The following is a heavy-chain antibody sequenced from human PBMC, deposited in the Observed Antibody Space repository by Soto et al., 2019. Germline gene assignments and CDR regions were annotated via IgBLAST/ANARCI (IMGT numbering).Heavy chain of an antibody. J-gene: IGHJ4*02. CDR3: ASGAYYYDSSGYPLDY. D-gene: IGHD3-22*01. V-gene: IGHV1-46*01. CDR2: INPSGGST. CDR1: GYTFTSYY. Sequence: ASVKVSCKASGYTFTSYYMHWVRQAPGQGLEWMGIINPSGGSTSYAQKFQGRVTMTRDTSTSTVYMELSSLRSEDTAVYYCASGAYYYDSSGYPLDYWGQGTLVTVSS.